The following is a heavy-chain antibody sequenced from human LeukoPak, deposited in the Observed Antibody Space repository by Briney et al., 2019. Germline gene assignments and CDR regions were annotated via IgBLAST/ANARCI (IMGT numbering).Heavy chain of an antibody. CDR2: IYTSGST. Sequence: KASQTLSLTCTVSGGSISSGSYYWSWIRQPAGKGLEWIGRIYTSGSTNYNPSLKSRVTISVDTPKNQFSLKLSSVTAADTAVYYCARDRRIAAAATGYYYGMDVWGQGTTVTVSS. V-gene: IGHV4-61*02. D-gene: IGHD6-13*01. CDR1: GGSISSGSYY. CDR3: ARDRRIAAAATGYYYGMDV. J-gene: IGHJ6*02.